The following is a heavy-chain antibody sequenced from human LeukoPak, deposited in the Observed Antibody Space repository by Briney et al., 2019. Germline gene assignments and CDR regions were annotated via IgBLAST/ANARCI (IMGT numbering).Heavy chain of an antibody. V-gene: IGHV3-23*01. J-gene: IGHJ4*02. D-gene: IGHD3-22*01. CDR2: ISGHGDTT. CDR3: AKAIDSRGYWYERGADY. CDR1: GFTFSSHA. Sequence: AGGSLRLSCAASGFTFSSHAMIWVRQAPGKGLEWVSTISGHGDTTYDADSVKGRFTISRDNSKNTMFLQMSSLRAEDTAIYYCAKAIDSRGYWYERGADYWGQGTLVTVSS.